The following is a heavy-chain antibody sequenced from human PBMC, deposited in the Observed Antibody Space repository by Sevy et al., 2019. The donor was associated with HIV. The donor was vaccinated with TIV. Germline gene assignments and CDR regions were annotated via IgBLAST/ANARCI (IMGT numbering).Heavy chain of an antibody. J-gene: IGHJ6*02. D-gene: IGHD3-22*01. Sequence: ASVKVSCKASGYTXTSYGISWVRQAPGQGLEWMGWISAYNGNTNYAQKLQGRVTMTTDTSTSTAYMELRSLRSDDTAVYYCARFYDSSGYSYYGMDVWGQGTTVTVSS. CDR2: ISAYNGNT. CDR1: GYTXTSYG. CDR3: ARFYDSSGYSYYGMDV. V-gene: IGHV1-18*01.